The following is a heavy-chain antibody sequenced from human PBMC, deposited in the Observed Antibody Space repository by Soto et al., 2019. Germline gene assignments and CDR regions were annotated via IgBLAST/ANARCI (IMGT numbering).Heavy chain of an antibody. CDR1: GFTFSSYA. Sequence: EVQLLKSGGGLVQPGGSLRLSCAASGFTFSSYAMSWVRQAPGKGLEWVSAISGSGGSTYYADSVKGRFTISRDNSKNTLYLQMNSLRAEDTAVYYCACRSGGSSDAFDIWGQGTMVTVSS. CDR2: ISGSGGST. J-gene: IGHJ3*02. CDR3: ACRSGGSSDAFDI. V-gene: IGHV3-23*01. D-gene: IGHD2-15*01.